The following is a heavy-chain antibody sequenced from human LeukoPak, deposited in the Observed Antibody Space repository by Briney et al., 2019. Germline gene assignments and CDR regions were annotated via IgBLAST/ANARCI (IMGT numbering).Heavy chain of an antibody. CDR2: IYPGDSDT. D-gene: IGHD2-8*01. CDR1: GYSFTTFW. Sequence: GESLKISWKGFGYSFTTFWIGWVRQMPGKGLEWMGIIYPGDSDTGYSPSFQGQVTISADKSINTAYLQWSSLKASDTAMYYCARGFCTIDNCDNWFDPWGQGTLVTVSS. V-gene: IGHV5-51*01. CDR3: ARGFCTIDNCDNWFDP. J-gene: IGHJ5*02.